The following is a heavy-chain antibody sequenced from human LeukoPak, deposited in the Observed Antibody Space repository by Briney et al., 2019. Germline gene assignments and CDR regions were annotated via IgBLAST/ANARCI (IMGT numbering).Heavy chain of an antibody. D-gene: IGHD6-19*01. CDR3: ARGSGWVSDY. CDR1: GFAFSTYW. CDR2: IKQDGSEK. Sequence: PGGSLRLSCAASGFAFSTYWMHWVRQAPGKGLEWVANIKQDGSEKYYVDSVKGRFTISRDNAKNSLYLQMSSLRAEDTALYYCARGSGWVSDYWGQGTLVTVPS. V-gene: IGHV3-7*01. J-gene: IGHJ4*02.